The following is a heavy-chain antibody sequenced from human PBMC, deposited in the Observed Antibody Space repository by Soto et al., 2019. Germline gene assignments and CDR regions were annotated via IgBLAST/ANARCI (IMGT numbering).Heavy chain of an antibody. D-gene: IGHD3-3*01. CDR3: ARLDFRSGYYGGRFDP. J-gene: IGHJ5*02. Sequence: LSLTCTVSGDSVNNNDFYWAWIRQPPGKGLEWVVTIFYSGTTYHNPSLKGRVTASVDRSENQFSLKLTSVTASDTAVYYCARLDFRSGYYGGRFDPWGQGTLVTVS. CDR2: IFYSGTT. V-gene: IGHV4-39*01. CDR1: GDSVNNNDFY.